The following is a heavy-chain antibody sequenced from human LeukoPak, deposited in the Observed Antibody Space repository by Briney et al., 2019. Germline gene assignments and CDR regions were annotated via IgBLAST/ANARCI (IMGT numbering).Heavy chain of an antibody. J-gene: IGHJ3*01. Sequence: PGESLKISCQGLGNSFTRFWIGWVRPVPGKGLEWMGIIYSCYSDTRYSPSFQGQVTISADKSISTDYLQWSILQASDTAIYYCARQGAGTSHYDDTGLPRGAFDVWGLGTMVTVSS. CDR3: ARQGAGTSHYDDTGLPRGAFDV. D-gene: IGHD3-9*01. V-gene: IGHV5-51*01. CDR2: IYSCYSDT. CDR1: GNSFTRFW.